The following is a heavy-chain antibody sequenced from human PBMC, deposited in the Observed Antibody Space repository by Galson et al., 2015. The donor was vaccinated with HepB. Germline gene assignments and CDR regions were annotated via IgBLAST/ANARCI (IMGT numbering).Heavy chain of an antibody. D-gene: IGHD6-19*01. CDR2: IYYSGST. Sequence: ETLSLTCTVSGGSISSSSYYWGWIRQPPGKGLEWIGSIYYSGSTYYNPSLKSRVTISVDTSKNQFSLKLSSVTAADTAVYYCARDRGSSGWYLRASDWFDPWGQGTLVTVSS. V-gene: IGHV4-39*07. J-gene: IGHJ5*02. CDR1: GGSISSSSYY. CDR3: ARDRGSSGWYLRASDWFDP.